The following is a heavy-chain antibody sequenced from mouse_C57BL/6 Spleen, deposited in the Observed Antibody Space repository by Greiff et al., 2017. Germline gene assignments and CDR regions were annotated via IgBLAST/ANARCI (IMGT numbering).Heavy chain of an antibody. CDR3: ARDSYYYGSMDY. CDR1: GFTFSDYY. J-gene: IGHJ4*01. Sequence: EVQLQQSEGGLVQPGSSMKLSCTASGFTFSDYYMAWVRQVPEKGLEWVANINYDGSSTYYLDSLKSRFIISRDNAKNILYLQMSSLKSEDTATYYCARDSYYYGSMDYWGQGTSVTVSS. CDR2: INYDGSST. D-gene: IGHD1-1*01. V-gene: IGHV5-16*01.